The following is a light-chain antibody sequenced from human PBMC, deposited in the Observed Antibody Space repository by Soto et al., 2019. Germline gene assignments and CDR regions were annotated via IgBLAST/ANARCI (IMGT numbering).Light chain of an antibody. Sequence: EIVLTQSPATLSSSPGETATLSCRASQYVGTRLAWYQHKPGQAPRLLIYYTSNRATGIPARFSGSGSGTDFTLTINSLAHEDFEIYYCHQRQSWPRTLGQAPKVDIK. J-gene: IGKJ1*01. CDR1: QYVGTR. CDR3: HQRQSWPRT. CDR2: YTS. V-gene: IGKV3-11*01.